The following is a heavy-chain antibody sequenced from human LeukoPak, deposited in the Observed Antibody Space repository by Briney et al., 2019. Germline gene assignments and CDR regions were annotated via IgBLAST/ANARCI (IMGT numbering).Heavy chain of an antibody. CDR3: AKRGDVVMPAAPKFPFWYYMDV. J-gene: IGHJ6*03. CDR1: GFTFSSHA. V-gene: IGHV3-23*01. Sequence: QSGGSLRLSCAASGFTFSSHAMSWVRQAPGKGLEWVSAISGSGGRPYYADSVKGRFTISRDNSKITLYLQMNSLRAEDPAVYYCAKRGDVVMPAAPKFPFWYYMDVWGKGTTVTVSS. D-gene: IGHD2-2*01. CDR2: ISGSGGRP.